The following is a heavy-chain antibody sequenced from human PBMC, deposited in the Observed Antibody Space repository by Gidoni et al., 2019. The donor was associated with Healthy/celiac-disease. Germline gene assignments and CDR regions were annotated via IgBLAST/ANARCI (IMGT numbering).Heavy chain of an antibody. D-gene: IGHD5-18*01. Sequence: QVQLQQWGAGLLKPSETLSLTCAVYGGSFSGYYWSWIRQPPGKGLEWIGEINHSGSTNYNPSLKSRVTISVDTSKNQFSLKLSSVTAADTAVYYCARVWLQGEYYFDYWGQGTLVTVSS. CDR1: GGSFSGYY. V-gene: IGHV4-34*01. CDR2: INHSGST. CDR3: ARVWLQGEYYFDY. J-gene: IGHJ4*02.